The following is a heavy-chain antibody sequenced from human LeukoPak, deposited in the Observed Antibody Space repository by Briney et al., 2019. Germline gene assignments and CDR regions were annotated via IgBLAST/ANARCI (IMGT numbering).Heavy chain of an antibody. V-gene: IGHV3-30*18. J-gene: IGHJ4*02. D-gene: IGHD2-8*01. CDR2: ISYDGSNK. CDR3: AKLAYCTNGVCYRGDY. Sequence: GGSLRLSCAASGFTFSSYGMHWVRQAPGKGLEWVAVISYDGSNKYYADSVKGRFTISSDNSKNTLYLQMNSLRAEDTAVYYCAKLAYCTNGVCYRGDYWGQGTLVTVSS. CDR1: GFTFSSYG.